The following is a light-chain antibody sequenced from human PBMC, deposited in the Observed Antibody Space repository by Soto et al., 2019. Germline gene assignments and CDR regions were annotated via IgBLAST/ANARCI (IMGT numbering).Light chain of an antibody. Sequence: AIQLTQSPSSLSASVGDRVTITCRASQAISSHLAWYQQKPGKVPKLLIYDASSLESGVPSRFSGSGSGTEFTLTISSLQPDDFATYYCQQYDSYSWTFGQGTKVDIK. CDR1: QAISSH. V-gene: IGKV1-13*02. CDR3: QQYDSYSWT. J-gene: IGKJ1*01. CDR2: DAS.